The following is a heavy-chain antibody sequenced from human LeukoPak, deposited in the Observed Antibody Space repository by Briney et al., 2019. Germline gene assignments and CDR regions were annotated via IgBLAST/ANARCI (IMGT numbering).Heavy chain of an antibody. CDR1: GFTFSSYD. Sequence: GGSLRLSCAACGFTFSSYDMHWVRQATGKGLEWVSAIGTAGDTYYPGSVKGQFTISRENAKNSLYLQMNSLRAGDTAVYYCARDWFTRLGELSPDRAFDYWGQGTLVTVSS. J-gene: IGHJ4*02. V-gene: IGHV3-13*03. CDR3: ARDWFTRLGELSPDRAFDY. D-gene: IGHD3-16*02. CDR2: IGTAGDT.